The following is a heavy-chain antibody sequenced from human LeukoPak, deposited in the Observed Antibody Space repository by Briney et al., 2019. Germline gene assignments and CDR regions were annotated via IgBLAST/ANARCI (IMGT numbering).Heavy chain of an antibody. CDR2: ISDRGDNK. CDR3: AKSSRYGTGWYGRIDY. V-gene: IGHV3-23*01. D-gene: IGHD6-19*01. CDR1: GFTFSSHA. J-gene: IGHJ4*02. Sequence: TGGSLRLSCAASGFTFSSHAMSWVRQAPGKGLEWVSAISDRGDNKQYTDSVKGRLTISRDNSKNTLYLQMNSLRADDTAVYYCAKSSRYGTGWYGRIDYWGQGTLVTVS.